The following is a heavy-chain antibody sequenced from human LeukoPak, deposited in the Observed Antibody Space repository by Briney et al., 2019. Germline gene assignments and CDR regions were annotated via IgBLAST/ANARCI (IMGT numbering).Heavy chain of an antibody. CDR3: ARGHYDTTTWFDP. CDR1: GGSISSYY. J-gene: IGHJ5*02. D-gene: IGHD3-9*01. CDR2: IYYSGST. V-gene: IGHV4-59*01. Sequence: PSETLSLTCTGSGGSISSYYWSWIRQPPGKGLEWIGYIYYSGSTKYNPSLKSRVTISVDTSKNQFSLEVSSVTAADTAVYFCARGHYDTTTWFDPWGQGTLVTVSS.